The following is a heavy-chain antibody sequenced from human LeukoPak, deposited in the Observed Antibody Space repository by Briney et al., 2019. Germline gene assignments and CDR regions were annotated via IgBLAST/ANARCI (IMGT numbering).Heavy chain of an antibody. V-gene: IGHV3-30*04. J-gene: IGHJ4*02. CDR2: ISHDGSNK. CDR1: GFTFRSYA. CDR3: AREGDYNFDY. D-gene: IGHD4-17*01. Sequence: GGSLRLSCAASGFTFRSYAMHWVRQAPGKGLEWVAVISHDGSNKYHADSAKGRFTISRDNSKNTVFLQMNSLRGEDTAVYYCAREGDYNFDYWGQGTLVTVSS.